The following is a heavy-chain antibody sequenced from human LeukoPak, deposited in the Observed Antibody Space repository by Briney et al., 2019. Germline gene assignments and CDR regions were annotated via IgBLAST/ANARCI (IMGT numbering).Heavy chain of an antibody. D-gene: IGHD3-22*01. CDR2: IRYDGSNK. V-gene: IGHV3-30*02. Sequence: GGSLRLSCAASGFTFSSYAMSWVRQAPGKGLEWVAFIRYDGSNKYYADSVKGRFTISRDNSKNTLYLQMNSLRAEDTAVYYCAKDRMNYYDSSGSEFDYWGQGTLVTVSS. CDR3: AKDRMNYYDSSGSEFDY. CDR1: GFTFSSYA. J-gene: IGHJ4*02.